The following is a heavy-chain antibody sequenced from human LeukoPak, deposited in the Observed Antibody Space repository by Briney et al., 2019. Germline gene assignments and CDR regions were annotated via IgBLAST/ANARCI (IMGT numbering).Heavy chain of an antibody. Sequence: GGSLRLSCAASGFTFSSYAMTWVRQAPGNGLEWVSSISGGGDTTYYADSVRGRFTISRGNSKNTLSVQMNNLRAEDTAVYYCSKQRSEVVVAATNYWGQGTLVTVSS. J-gene: IGHJ4*02. D-gene: IGHD2-15*01. CDR3: SKQRSEVVVAATNY. CDR1: GFTFSSYA. V-gene: IGHV3-23*01. CDR2: ISGGGDTT.